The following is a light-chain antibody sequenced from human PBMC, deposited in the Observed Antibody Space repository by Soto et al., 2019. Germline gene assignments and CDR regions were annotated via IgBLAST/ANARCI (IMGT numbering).Light chain of an antibody. CDR1: SANIGSNY. CDR2: DSD. V-gene: IGLV1-51*01. J-gene: IGLJ2*01. Sequence: QSVLTQPPSVSAAPGQKFTISCSGSSANIGSNYVSWYQHLPGTAPKLVIYDSDRRPSEIPDRFSGSKSGTSATLDITGLQTGDEADYYCGAWDGSLSVVLFGGGTKVTVL. CDR3: GAWDGSLSVVL.